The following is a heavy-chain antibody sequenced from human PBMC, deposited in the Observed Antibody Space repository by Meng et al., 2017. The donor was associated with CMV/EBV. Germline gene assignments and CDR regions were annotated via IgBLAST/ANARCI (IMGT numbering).Heavy chain of an antibody. CDR3: ARGRGEDTAMVPFDY. CDR1: GGSFSGYY. CDR2: INHSGST. D-gene: IGHD5-18*01. J-gene: IGHJ4*02. V-gene: IGHV4-34*01. Sequence: QVELQQWGAGLLKPSETLSLTCAFYGGSFSGYYWSWIRQPPGKGLEWIGEINHSGSTNYNPSLKSRVTKSVDTSKNQFSLKLSSVTAADTAVYYCARGRGEDTAMVPFDYWGQGTLVTVSS.